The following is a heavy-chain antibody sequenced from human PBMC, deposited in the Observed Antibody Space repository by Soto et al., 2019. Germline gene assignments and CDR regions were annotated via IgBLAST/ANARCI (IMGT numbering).Heavy chain of an antibody. J-gene: IGHJ6*02. D-gene: IGHD3-22*01. Sequence: EVQLLESGGGLVQPGGSLRLSCAASGFTFSSYAMSWVRQAPGKGLEWVSAISGSGGSTYYADSVKGRFTISRDNSKNTLYLQMNSLRAEDTAVYYCAKERDSSGYYGYYGMDVWGHGTTVSVSS. CDR2: ISGSGGST. V-gene: IGHV3-23*01. CDR3: AKERDSSGYYGYYGMDV. CDR1: GFTFSSYA.